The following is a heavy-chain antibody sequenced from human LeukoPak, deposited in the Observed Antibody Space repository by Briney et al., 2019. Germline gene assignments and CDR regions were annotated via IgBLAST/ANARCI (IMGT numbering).Heavy chain of an antibody. J-gene: IGHJ4*02. CDR3: AKDAGA. CDR1: GFSISDYW. V-gene: IGHV3-7*01. Sequence: PGGSLRLSCAASGFSISDYWMSWVRQAPGKGLEWVANIKQDGSEDYFVDSLKGRFSISRDNAKNSLYLQMNTLRADDTAVYYCAKDAGAWGQGSLVTVSS. D-gene: IGHD3-10*01. CDR2: IKQDGSED.